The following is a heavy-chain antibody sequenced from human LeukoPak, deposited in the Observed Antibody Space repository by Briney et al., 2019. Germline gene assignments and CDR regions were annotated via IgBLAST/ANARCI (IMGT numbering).Heavy chain of an antibody. D-gene: IGHD1-14*01. V-gene: IGHV1-18*01. CDR2: ISAYNGNT. CDR1: GYTFTSYG. Sequence: ASVKVSCKASGYTFTSYGIIWVRQAPGQGLEWMGWISAYNGNTNYAQKFQGRVTMTTDTSTSTAYMELSSLRSDDTAVYYCARGVAGVYFYYYMDVWGKGTTVTVSS. J-gene: IGHJ6*03. CDR3: ARGVAGVYFYYYMDV.